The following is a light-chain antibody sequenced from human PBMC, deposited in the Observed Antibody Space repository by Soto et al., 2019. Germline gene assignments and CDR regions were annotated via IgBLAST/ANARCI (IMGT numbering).Light chain of an antibody. Sequence: DIQMTQSPSSLSASVGDRVTITCRASQSISNFLNWYQQKPGKAPKLLIYAASTLQSGVPSRFSGSGSATDFTLTISSLQPEDFGTYYCQQSYTTPFTFTFGGATKVEIK. CDR3: QQSYTTPFTFT. CDR1: QSISNF. CDR2: AAS. V-gene: IGKV1-39*01. J-gene: IGKJ4*01.